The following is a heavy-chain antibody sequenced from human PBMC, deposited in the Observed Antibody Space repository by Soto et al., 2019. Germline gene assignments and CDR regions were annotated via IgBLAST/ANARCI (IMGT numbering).Heavy chain of an antibody. D-gene: IGHD1-26*01. CDR3: PGGEQYSGSIFDY. V-gene: IGHV6-1*01. Sequence: SQTLSLTCAITGDSVSSNSAGWSWVRQSPSRGLEWLGRTYYRSKWYYEYAVSVRGRITINPDTSKNQSSLQLNSVTPEDTAVYLCPGGEQYSGSIFDYWGKGTLVTVSS. J-gene: IGHJ4*01. CDR1: GDSVSSNSAG. CDR2: TYYRSKWYY.